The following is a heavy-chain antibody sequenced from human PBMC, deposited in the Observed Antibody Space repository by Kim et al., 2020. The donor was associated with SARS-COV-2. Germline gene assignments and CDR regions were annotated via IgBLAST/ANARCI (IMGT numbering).Heavy chain of an antibody. CDR1: GFTFSSYS. Sequence: GGSLRLSCAASGFTFSSYSMNWVRQAPGKGLEWVSYISSSSSTIYYADSVKGRFTISRDNAKNSLYLQMNSLRDEDTAVYYCARVSLDPVVPAAMILGYYYGMDVWGQGTTVTVSS. CDR2: ISSSSSTI. D-gene: IGHD2-2*01. J-gene: IGHJ6*02. V-gene: IGHV3-48*02. CDR3: ARVSLDPVVPAAMILGYYYGMDV.